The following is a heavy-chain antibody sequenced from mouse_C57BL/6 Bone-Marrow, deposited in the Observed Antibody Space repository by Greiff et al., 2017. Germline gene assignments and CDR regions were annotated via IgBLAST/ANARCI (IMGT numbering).Heavy chain of an antibody. CDR3: AIRGSSCAMDY. D-gene: IGHD1-1*01. V-gene: IGHV1-74*01. CDR2: IHPSDSDT. CDR1: GYTFTSYW. Sequence: QVQLQQPGAELVKPGASVKVSCKASGYTFTSYWMHWVKQRPGQGLEWIGRIHPSDSDTNYNQKFKGKATLTVEKSSSTAYMQLSSLTSEDSAVYYCAIRGSSCAMDYWGQGTSVTVSS. J-gene: IGHJ4*01.